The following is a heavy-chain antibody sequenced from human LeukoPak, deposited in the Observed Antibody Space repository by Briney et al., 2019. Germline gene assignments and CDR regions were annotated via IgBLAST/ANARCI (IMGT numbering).Heavy chain of an antibody. CDR2: IYYSGST. Sequence: PSEILSLTCTVSGGSIRDNYWTWIRQPPGKGLEWIGYIYYSGSTNYNPSLKSRITISLVTSKNHFSLELGDLTAADTAVYYCARLLDYDSSGYPDTFDIWGEGTMVTVSS. V-gene: IGHV4-59*01. D-gene: IGHD3-22*01. J-gene: IGHJ3*02. CDR3: ARLLDYDSSGYPDTFDI. CDR1: GGSIRDNY.